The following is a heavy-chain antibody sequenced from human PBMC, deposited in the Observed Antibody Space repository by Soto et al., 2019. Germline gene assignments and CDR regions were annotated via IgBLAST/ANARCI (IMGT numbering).Heavy chain of an antibody. Sequence: VQLVESGGGVVQPGRSLRLSCTTSGFTFSSYAMQWVRQAPGKGLEWVAVVSSDGNTKFYVDSVKGRFTISRDNSKNTVYLQMNSLRVEDTAIYYCAKDGAAAGTFDYWGQGTLVTVSS. V-gene: IGHV3-30*18. CDR1: GFTFSSYA. CDR3: AKDGAAAGTFDY. D-gene: IGHD6-13*01. J-gene: IGHJ4*02. CDR2: VSSDGNTK.